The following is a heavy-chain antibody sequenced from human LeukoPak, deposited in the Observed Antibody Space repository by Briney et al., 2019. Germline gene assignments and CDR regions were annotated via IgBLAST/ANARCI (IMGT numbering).Heavy chain of an antibody. D-gene: IGHD6-19*01. CDR2: ISYDGSNK. J-gene: IGHJ4*02. CDR1: GFTFSSYG. Sequence: GGSLRLSCAASGFTFSSYGMHWVRQAPGKGLEWVAVISYDGSNKYYADSVKGRFTISRDNSKNTLYLQMNSLRAEDTAVYYCAKESGWPRGEFDYWGQGTLVTVSS. V-gene: IGHV3-30*18. CDR3: AKESGWPRGEFDY.